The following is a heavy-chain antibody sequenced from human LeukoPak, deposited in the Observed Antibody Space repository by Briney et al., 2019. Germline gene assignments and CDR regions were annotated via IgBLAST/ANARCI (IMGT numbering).Heavy chain of an antibody. CDR1: GYSFTSYW. CDR2: IYPGDSDT. D-gene: IGHD6-19*01. Sequence: GESLKISCKGSGYSFTSYWIGWVRQMPGKGLEWMGIIYPGDSDTRYSPSFQGQVTISADKSISTAYLQWSSLKASDTAMYYCARGGRAVAGNGDWFDPWGQGTLVTVSS. CDR3: ARGGRAVAGNGDWFDP. J-gene: IGHJ5*02. V-gene: IGHV5-51*01.